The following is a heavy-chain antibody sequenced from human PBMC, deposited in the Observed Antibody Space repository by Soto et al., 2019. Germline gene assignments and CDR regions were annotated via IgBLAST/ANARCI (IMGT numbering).Heavy chain of an antibody. V-gene: IGHV3-48*03. D-gene: IGHD3-9*01. CDR2: IFASGTTI. CDR1: GFTFSSYS. J-gene: IGHJ4*02. CDR3: ARDKDWAFDS. Sequence: PXXSLRLSCVASGFTFSSYSMFWVRQAPGKGLEWVSYIFASGTTIYYADSVKGRFTVSRENAQNSLSLLINNLRAEDTAVYYCARDKDWAFDSWGQGTLVTVSS.